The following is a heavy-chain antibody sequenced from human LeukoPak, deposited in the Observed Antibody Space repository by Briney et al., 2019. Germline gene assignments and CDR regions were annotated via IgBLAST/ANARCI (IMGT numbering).Heavy chain of an antibody. D-gene: IGHD6-19*01. V-gene: IGHV4-34*01. CDR1: GGSFSGYC. CDR3: ARGVSSGWYARRAYYFDY. CDR2: INHSGST. Sequence: SETLSLTCAVYGGSFSGYCWSWLRQPPGKGLEWIGEINHSGSTNYNPSLKSRVTISVDTSKNQFSLKLSSVTAADTAVYYCARGVSSGWYARRAYYFDYWGQGTLVTVSS. J-gene: IGHJ4*02.